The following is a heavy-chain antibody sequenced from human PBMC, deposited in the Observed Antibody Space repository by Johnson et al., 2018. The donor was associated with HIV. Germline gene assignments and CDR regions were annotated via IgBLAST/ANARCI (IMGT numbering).Heavy chain of an antibody. J-gene: IGHJ3*02. CDR3: ARDRGSMIVVGSAFDI. CDR1: GFTFSSYW. CDR2: IKQDGSEK. V-gene: IGHV3-7*01. D-gene: IGHD3-22*01. Sequence: VQLVESGGGLVQPGGSLRLSCAASGFTFSSYWMSWVRQAPGKGLEWVANIKQDGSEKYYVDSVKGRFTPSRDNAKNSLYLQMNSLRAEDTAVYYWARDRGSMIVVGSAFDIWGQGTMVTVSS.